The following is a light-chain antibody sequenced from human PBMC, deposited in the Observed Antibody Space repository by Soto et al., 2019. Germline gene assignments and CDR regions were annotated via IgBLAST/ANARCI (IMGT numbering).Light chain of an antibody. CDR3: QQYNSYPGT. J-gene: IGKJ2*02. CDR1: QSISSW. V-gene: IGKV1-5*03. Sequence: DIQMTQSPSTLSASVGDRVTITCRASQSISSWLAWYQQKPGKAPKLLIYKASSLESGVPSRFSGSGSGTEFTLTISSLQPDDFATYYCQQYNSYPGTFGQGTKMEIK. CDR2: KAS.